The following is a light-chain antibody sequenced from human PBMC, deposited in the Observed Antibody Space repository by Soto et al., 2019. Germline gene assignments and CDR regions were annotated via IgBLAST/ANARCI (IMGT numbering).Light chain of an antibody. CDR2: GAS. Sequence: EIVMTQSPVALFVSPGERATLSCRASRSVSNSLAWYQQKPGQAPRLLIYGASTRATGIPARFSGSGSGTEFTLTISSLRSEDSAIYYCQQYDNWPPLTFGGGTKV. V-gene: IGKV3-15*01. CDR3: QQYDNWPPLT. J-gene: IGKJ4*01. CDR1: RSVSNS.